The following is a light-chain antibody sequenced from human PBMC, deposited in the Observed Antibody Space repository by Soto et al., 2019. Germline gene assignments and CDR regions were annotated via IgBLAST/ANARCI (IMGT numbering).Light chain of an antibody. J-gene: IGKJ3*01. CDR1: QGVSSY. Sequence: EIVLTQSPATLSLSPGERATLSCRASQGVSSYLAWYQQKPDQAPRLLIYDASNRATGIPARFSGSGPGTDFTLTISSLEPEDFAVYYCQQRSNWHPIFTFGPGTKVDIK. V-gene: IGKV3D-11*01. CDR3: QQRSNWHPIFT. CDR2: DAS.